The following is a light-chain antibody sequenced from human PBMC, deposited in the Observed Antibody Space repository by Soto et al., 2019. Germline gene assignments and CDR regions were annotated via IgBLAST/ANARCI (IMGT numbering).Light chain of an antibody. CDR2: EGS. V-gene: IGLV2-23*01. CDR1: SSDVGSYNL. Sequence: QSVLTQPASVSGSPGQSITISCTGTSSDVGSYNLVSWYQQHPGKAPKLMIFEGSKRPSGVSNRFSGSKSGNTASLTISGLQAEDEADYYCCPYAGNSNYVFGTGTKVTVL. J-gene: IGLJ1*01. CDR3: CPYAGNSNYV.